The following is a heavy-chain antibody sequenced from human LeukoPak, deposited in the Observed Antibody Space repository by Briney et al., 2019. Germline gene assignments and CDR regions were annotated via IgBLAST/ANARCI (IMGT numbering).Heavy chain of an antibody. CDR1: GFTFSSYA. Sequence: GGSLRLSCAASGFTFSSYAMSWVRQAPGKGLEWVSAISGSGGSTYYADSVKGRFTISRDNSKNTLYLQMNSLRAEDTAVYYCAKGGMALELHPDWFDPWGQGTLVTVSS. D-gene: IGHD1-26*01. J-gene: IGHJ5*02. CDR3: AKGGMALELHPDWFDP. V-gene: IGHV3-23*01. CDR2: ISGSGGST.